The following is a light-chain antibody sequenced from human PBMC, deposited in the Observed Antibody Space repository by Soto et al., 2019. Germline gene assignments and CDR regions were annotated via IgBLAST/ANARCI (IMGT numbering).Light chain of an antibody. Sequence: SYELTQPPSVSVAPGKTARITCGGNNIGSKSVHWYQQKPGQAPVLVIYYDSDRPSGIPERFSGSNSGNTATLTISRVEAGDDADYYCQVWDSSSDHPFYVFGPVTKLTVL. CDR1: NIGSKS. CDR2: YDS. V-gene: IGLV3-21*04. CDR3: QVWDSSSDHPFYV. J-gene: IGLJ1*01.